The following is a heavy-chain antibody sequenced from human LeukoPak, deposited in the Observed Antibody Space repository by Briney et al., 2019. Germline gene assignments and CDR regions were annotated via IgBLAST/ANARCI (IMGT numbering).Heavy chain of an antibody. CDR1: GGTFSSYA. CDR3: ATPVVGAGEAFDI. CDR2: NIPIFGTA. D-gene: IGHD2-2*01. V-gene: IGHV1-69*05. J-gene: IGHJ3*02. Sequence: GASVKVSCKASGGTFSSYAISWVRQAPGQGLEWMGRNIPIFGTANYAPKFQGRVTITTDESTSTAYMELSSLRSEDTAVYYCATPVVGAGEAFDIWGQGTMVTVSS.